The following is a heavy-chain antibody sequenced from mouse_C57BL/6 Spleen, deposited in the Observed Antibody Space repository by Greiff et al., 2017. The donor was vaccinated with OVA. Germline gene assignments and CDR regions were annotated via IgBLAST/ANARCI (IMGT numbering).Heavy chain of an antibody. CDR2: IWSGGST. CDR1: GFSLTSYG. CDR3: ARNLETAQATQGFAY. D-gene: IGHD3-2*02. Sequence: QVQLKESGPGLVQPSQSLSITCTVSGFSLTSYGVHWVRQSPGKGLEWLGVIWSGGSTDYNAAFISRLSISKDNSKSQVFFKMNSLQADDTAIYYCARNLETAQATQGFAYWGQGTLVTVSA. V-gene: IGHV2-2*01. J-gene: IGHJ3*01.